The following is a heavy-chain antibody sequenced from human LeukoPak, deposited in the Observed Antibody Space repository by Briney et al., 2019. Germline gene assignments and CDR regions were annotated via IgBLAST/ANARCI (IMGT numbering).Heavy chain of an antibody. CDR2: ISAGGIRT. CDR1: GFTFSSFA. CDR3: ARWGDKDFLTGYYFYGLDV. V-gene: IGHV3-23*01. J-gene: IGHJ6*02. D-gene: IGHD3-9*01. Sequence: PGASLRLSCAASGFTFSSFAMSWVRQAPGKGLEWVSGISAGGIRTYYADSAKGRFTISRDNSKNTVYLQMNSLRADDTAVYHCARWGDKDFLTGYYFYGLDVWGQGTTVTVSS.